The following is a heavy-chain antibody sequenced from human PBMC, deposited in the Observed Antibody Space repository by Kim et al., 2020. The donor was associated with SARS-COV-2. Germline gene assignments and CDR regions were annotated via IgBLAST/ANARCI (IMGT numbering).Heavy chain of an antibody. CDR3: ASGVAVVDFDY. J-gene: IGHJ4*02. V-gene: IGHV4-34*01. Sequence: SETLSLTCAVYGGSFSGYYWSWIRQPPGKGLEWIGEINHSGSTNYNPSLKSRVTISVDTSKNQFSLKLSSVTAADTAVYYCASGVAVVDFDYWGQGTLVT. CDR1: GGSFSGYY. D-gene: IGHD6-19*01. CDR2: INHSGST.